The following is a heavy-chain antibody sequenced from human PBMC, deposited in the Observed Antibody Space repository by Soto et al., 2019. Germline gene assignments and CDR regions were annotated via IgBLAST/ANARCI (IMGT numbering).Heavy chain of an antibody. J-gene: IGHJ5*01. D-gene: IGHD4-17*01. CDR1: GLTVRNYG. CDR3: AKDLSRWPHYAFDS. CDR2: ISTNGDTA. Sequence: GWSLGLSCAASGLTVRNYGMNWVRQEVGYGLECVSGISTNGDTANYADSVKGRFTISRDNSKNALYMQMNGLRPEDTAVYYCAKDLSRWPHYAFDSWGQGTLVTVSS. V-gene: IGHV3-23*01.